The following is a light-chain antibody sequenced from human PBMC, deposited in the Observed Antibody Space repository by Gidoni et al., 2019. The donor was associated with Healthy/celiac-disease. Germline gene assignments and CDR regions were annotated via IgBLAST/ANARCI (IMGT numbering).Light chain of an antibody. CDR3: QQYDNLSLT. Sequence: DIEMTQSPSSLSASVGDRVTITCQASQDISNYLNWYQQKPGKAPKLLIYDASNLEAGVPSRVIGSGSGTDFTFTISSLQPEDIATYYCQQYDNLSLTFGGGTKVEIK. CDR2: DAS. V-gene: IGKV1-33*01. CDR1: QDISNY. J-gene: IGKJ4*01.